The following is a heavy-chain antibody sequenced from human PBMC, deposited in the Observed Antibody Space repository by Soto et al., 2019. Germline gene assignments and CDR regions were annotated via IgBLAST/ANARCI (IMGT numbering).Heavy chain of an antibody. V-gene: IGHV3-33*01. CDR2: VWNDGANK. Sequence: GGSLRLSCAASGFSFSNYGIHWVRQAPGKGLEWAAVVWNDGANKYYADSVKGRFTISKDNSKNTLFLQMGSLRAEDSAVYYCARASSLYHSWSAWFDPRGQGTQVTVSS. CDR1: GFSFSNYG. D-gene: IGHD6-13*01. J-gene: IGHJ5*02. CDR3: ARASSLYHSWSAWFDP.